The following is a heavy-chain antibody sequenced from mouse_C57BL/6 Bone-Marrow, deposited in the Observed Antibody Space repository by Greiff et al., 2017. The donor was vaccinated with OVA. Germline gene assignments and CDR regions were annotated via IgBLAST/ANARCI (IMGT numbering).Heavy chain of an antibody. D-gene: IGHD2-4*01. Sequence: QVQLQQSGPELVKPGASVKISCKASGYTFTDYYINWVKQRPGQGLEWIGWIFPGSGSTYYNEKFKGKATLTVDKSSSTAYMLLSSLTSEDSAVYFCASSNDFPPGWFAYWGQGTLVTVSA. V-gene: IGHV1-75*01. CDR3: ASSNDFPPGWFAY. CDR2: IFPGSGST. CDR1: GYTFTDYY. J-gene: IGHJ3*01.